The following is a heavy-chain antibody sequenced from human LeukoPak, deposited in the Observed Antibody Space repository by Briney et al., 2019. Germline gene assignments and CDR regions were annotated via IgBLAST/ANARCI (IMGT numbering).Heavy chain of an antibody. Sequence: GGSLRLSCAASGFTFSSYGMHWVRQAPGKGLEWVAVISYDGSNKYYADSVKGRFTISRDNSKNTPYLQMNSLRAEDTAVYYCAKVDRGGSGSYLPFDYWGQGTLVTVSS. V-gene: IGHV3-30*18. CDR1: GFTFSSYG. CDR3: AKVDRGGSGSYLPFDY. J-gene: IGHJ4*02. D-gene: IGHD3-10*01. CDR2: ISYDGSNK.